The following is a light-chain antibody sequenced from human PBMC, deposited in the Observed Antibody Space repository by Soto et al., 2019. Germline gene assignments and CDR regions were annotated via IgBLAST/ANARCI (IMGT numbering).Light chain of an antibody. CDR1: SSNIGSNS. V-gene: IGLV1-44*01. CDR2: SNN. Sequence: QSVLTQPPSASGTPGQRVTVSCSGSSSNIGSNSVNWYQHLPGTAPKLLIYSNNQRLSGVPDRFSGSKSGTSGYLAISGLKSEYEADYYCAAWEDTLNGPVVGGGTKLTVL. J-gene: IGLJ3*02. CDR3: AAWEDTLNGPV.